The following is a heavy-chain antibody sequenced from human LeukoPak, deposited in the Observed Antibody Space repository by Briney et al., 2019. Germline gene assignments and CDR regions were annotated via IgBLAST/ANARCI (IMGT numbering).Heavy chain of an antibody. Sequence: GGSLRLSCEASRFTFNNYGMHWVRQAPGKGLEGVAFIRYDGTNKYYADSVKGRFTISRDNSQNTLYLQTNSLRPEDTAVYYCAKDEAARREWGYYFDYWGQGTLVTVSS. J-gene: IGHJ4*02. CDR2: IRYDGTNK. CDR3: AKDEAARREWGYYFDY. CDR1: RFTFNNYG. V-gene: IGHV3-30*02. D-gene: IGHD6-6*01.